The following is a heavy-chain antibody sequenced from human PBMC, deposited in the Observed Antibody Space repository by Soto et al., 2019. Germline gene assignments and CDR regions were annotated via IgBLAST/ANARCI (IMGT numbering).Heavy chain of an antibody. V-gene: IGHV3-23*01. Sequence: GGSLRLSCAASGFTFSSYWMSWVRQAPGKGLEWVSTIDNSGGITYYADSVKGRFTISRDNSKNTLYLQMNSLRAEDTAVYYCAKDTFDTSMAKTDHWGQGTLVTVSS. J-gene: IGHJ4*02. D-gene: IGHD5-18*01. CDR3: AKDTFDTSMAKTDH. CDR2: IDNSGGIT. CDR1: GFTFSSYW.